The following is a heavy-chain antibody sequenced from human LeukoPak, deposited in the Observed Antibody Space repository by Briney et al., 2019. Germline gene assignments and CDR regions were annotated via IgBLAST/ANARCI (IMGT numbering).Heavy chain of an antibody. V-gene: IGHV4-59*08. CDR3: ARVRREITMVRGVPDAFDI. CDR2: IYYSGST. D-gene: IGHD3-10*01. CDR1: GGSISSYY. J-gene: IGHJ3*02. Sequence: PSETLSLTCTVSGGSISSYYWSWIRQPPGKGLEWIGYIYYSGSTNYNPSLKSRVTISVDTSKNQFSLKLSSVTAADTAVYYCARVRREITMVRGVPDAFDIWGQGTMVTVSS.